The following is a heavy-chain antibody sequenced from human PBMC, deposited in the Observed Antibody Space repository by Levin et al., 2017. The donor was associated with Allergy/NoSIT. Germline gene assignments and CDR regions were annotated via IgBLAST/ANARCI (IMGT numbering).Heavy chain of an antibody. CDR2: INHSGST. J-gene: IGHJ3*02. CDR3: ARGLYYYDSSGYYDAFDI. V-gene: IGHV4-34*01. Sequence: SETLSLTCAVYGGSFSGYYWSWIRQPPGKGLEWIGEINHSGSTNYNPSLKSRVTISVDTSKNQFSLKLSSVTAADTAVYYCARGLYYYDSSGYYDAFDIWGQGTMVTVSS. D-gene: IGHD3-22*01. CDR1: GGSFSGYY.